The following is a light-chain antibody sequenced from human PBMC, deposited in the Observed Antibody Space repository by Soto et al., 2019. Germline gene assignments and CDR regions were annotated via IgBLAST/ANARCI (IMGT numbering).Light chain of an antibody. CDR2: EVS. J-gene: IGLJ1*01. CDR3: TSHRKHSPLPYV. CDR1: SNDVGGYNF. V-gene: IGLV2-14*01. Sequence: QSALTQPASVSGSPGQSITISCTGTSNDVGGYNFVSWYQQHPGKAPKVMISEVSNRPSGVSIRFSGSKSGNTASLTISGLQAEDEADYYCTSHRKHSPLPYVFGTGTKVTVL.